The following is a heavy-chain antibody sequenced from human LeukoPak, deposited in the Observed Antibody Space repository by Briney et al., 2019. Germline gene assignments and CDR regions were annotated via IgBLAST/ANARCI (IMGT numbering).Heavy chain of an antibody. D-gene: IGHD5-24*01. CDR3: ARGEMATIPIDY. J-gene: IGHJ4*02. CDR1: GFTVSSNY. CDR2: IYSGGST. Sequence: QPGGSXRLSCAASGFTVSSNYMSWVRQAPGKGLEWVSVIYSGGSTYYAESVKGRFTISRDNSKNTLYLQMNSLRAEDTAVYYCARGEMATIPIDYWGQGTLVTVSS. V-gene: IGHV3-66*02.